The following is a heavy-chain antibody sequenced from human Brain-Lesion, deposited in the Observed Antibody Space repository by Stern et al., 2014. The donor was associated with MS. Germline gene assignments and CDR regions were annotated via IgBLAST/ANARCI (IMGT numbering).Heavy chain of an antibody. V-gene: IGHV3-33*06. CDR2: IRVDGTKK. CDR3: AKDKKDSSGWNLYFYGMDV. J-gene: IGHJ6*02. D-gene: IGHD6-19*01. Sequence: QVQLVASGGGVVQPGRSLRLFCAVYGFSFSSYGMYWVRQAPGTGLAWVAGIRVDGTKKNYIDSVKARFPISRDNSKNTLSLQMTSLRAEDTAVYYCAKDKKDSSGWNLYFYGMDVWGQGTTVIVSS. CDR1: GFSFSSYG.